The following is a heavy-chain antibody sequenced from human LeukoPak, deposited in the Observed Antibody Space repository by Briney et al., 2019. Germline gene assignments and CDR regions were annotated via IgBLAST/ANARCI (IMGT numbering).Heavy chain of an antibody. J-gene: IGHJ4*02. CDR2: ISGSGGST. CDR1: GFTFSSYA. Sequence: GGSLRLSCAASGFTFSSYAMSWVRQAPGKGLEWVSAISGSGGSTYYADSVKGRFTISRDNSKNTLYLQMNSLRAEDTAVYYCAKAQPPHYYGSGGYYPFDYWGQGTLVTVSS. D-gene: IGHD3-10*01. V-gene: IGHV3-23*01. CDR3: AKAQPPHYYGSGGYYPFDY.